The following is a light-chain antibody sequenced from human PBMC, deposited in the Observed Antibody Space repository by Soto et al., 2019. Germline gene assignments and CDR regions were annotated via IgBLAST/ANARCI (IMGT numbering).Light chain of an antibody. CDR2: QDS. V-gene: IGLV3-1*01. CDR1: KLGDKY. J-gene: IGLJ2*01. Sequence: SYELTQPPSVSVSPGQKDSITCSGDKLGDKYACWYQQKPGQSPVLVIYQDSKRPSGIPERFSGSNSGNTATLTISGTQAMDEADYYCQAWDSSTVVFGGGTKLTVL. CDR3: QAWDSSTVV.